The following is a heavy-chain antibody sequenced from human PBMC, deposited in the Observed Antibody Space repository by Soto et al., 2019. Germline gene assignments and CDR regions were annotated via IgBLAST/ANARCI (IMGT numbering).Heavy chain of an antibody. CDR2: IGSVGGDT. Sequence: LPCAASCFTLYRHAISRDPPGPGKGLEWVSTIGSVGGDTYYADSVKGRFTISRDDSKNTLLLQMNSLRAEDTAVYYCVKDRMAYNSVWDPFDIWGQGTMVTVSS. D-gene: IGHD1-20*01. CDR3: VKDRMAYNSVWDPFDI. V-gene: IGHV3-23*01. CDR1: CFTLYRHA. J-gene: IGHJ3*02.